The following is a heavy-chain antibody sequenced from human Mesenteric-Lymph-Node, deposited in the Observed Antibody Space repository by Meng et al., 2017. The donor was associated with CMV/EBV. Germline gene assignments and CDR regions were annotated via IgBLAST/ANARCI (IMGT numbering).Heavy chain of an antibody. CDR3: ARGDSGYRFFDI. CDR2: ISSSGSTI. J-gene: IGHJ3*02. Sequence: GESLKISCAASGFTFSDYYMSWIRQAPGKGLEWVSYISSSGSTIYYADSVKGRFTISRDNAKNSLYLQMNSLRAEDTAVYYCARGDSGYRFFDIWGQGTMVTVSS. V-gene: IGHV3-11*04. CDR1: GFTFSDYY. D-gene: IGHD3-22*01.